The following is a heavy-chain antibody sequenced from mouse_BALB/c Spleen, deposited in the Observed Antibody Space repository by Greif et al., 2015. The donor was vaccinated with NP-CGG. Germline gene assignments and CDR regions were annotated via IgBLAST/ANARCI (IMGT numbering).Heavy chain of an antibody. J-gene: IGHJ3*01. Sequence: QVQLQQSGAELVTPGASVKTSCKGSGYTFTDYAMHWVKQSHAKSLEWIGVISTYYGDASYNQKFKGKATMTVDKSSSTAYMELARLTAEDSAIYYSARDMLRPTVVFAYWGQGTLVTVSA. CDR3: ARDMLRPTVVFAY. D-gene: IGHD1-1*02. CDR1: GYTFTDYA. CDR2: ISTYYGDA. V-gene: IGHV1S137*01.